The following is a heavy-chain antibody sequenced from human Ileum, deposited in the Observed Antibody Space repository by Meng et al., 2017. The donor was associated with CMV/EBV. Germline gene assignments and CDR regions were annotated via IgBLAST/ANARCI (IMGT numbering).Heavy chain of an antibody. CDR3: ARDNWGYDY. D-gene: IGHD7-27*01. J-gene: IGHJ4*02. CDR1: GYTFTNHN. CDR2: ISVHHGNT. V-gene: IGHV1-18*01. Sequence: QVDLVKSGTEVKKPGASVKVSCKTSGYTFTNHNIAGVRQAPGQGLEWMGWISVHHGNTDYAQKYQDRVTMTRDTSTNTAYMELRSLTSDDTAMYYCARDNWGYDYWGQGTLVTVSS.